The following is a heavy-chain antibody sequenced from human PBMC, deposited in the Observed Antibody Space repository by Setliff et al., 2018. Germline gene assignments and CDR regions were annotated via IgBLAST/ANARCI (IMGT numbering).Heavy chain of an antibody. CDR2: IYTTVSANSVST. J-gene: IGHJ2*01. Sequence: SSETLSLTCTVSGGSISSGGYYWSWIRQHPGKGLEWIGQIYTTVSANSVSTNYNPSLKSRVTISVDTSKNQFSLKLSSVTASDTAAYYCARPPAGLGNWYFDLWGRGTLVTVSS. CDR3: ARPPAGLGNWYFDL. D-gene: IGHD7-27*01. V-gene: IGHV4-61*08. CDR1: GGSISSGGYY.